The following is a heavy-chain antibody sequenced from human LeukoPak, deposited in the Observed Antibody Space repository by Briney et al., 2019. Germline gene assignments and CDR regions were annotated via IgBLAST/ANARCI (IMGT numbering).Heavy chain of an antibody. CDR3: ASSLGSVVRGWDRYSTGTTERTWFDP. CDR1: GFTFSSYA. Sequence: GGSLRLSCAASGFTFSSYAMHWVRQAPGKGPEWVAVISYDGSNKYYADSVKGRFTISRDNSKNTLYLQMNSLRAEDTAVYYCASSLGSVVRGWDRYSTGTTERTWFDPWGQGTLVTVSS. J-gene: IGHJ5*02. D-gene: IGHD1-1*01. CDR2: ISYDGSNK. V-gene: IGHV3-30*04.